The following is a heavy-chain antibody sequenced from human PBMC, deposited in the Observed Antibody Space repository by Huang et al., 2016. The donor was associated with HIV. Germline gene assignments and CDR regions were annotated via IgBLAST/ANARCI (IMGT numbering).Heavy chain of an antibody. CDR2: IYYSGSP. CDR1: GGSMSSYY. D-gene: IGHD6-6*01. Sequence: QVQLQESGPGLVKPSETLSLTCTVSGGSMSSYYWSWIRQPPGKGLEWIGYIYYSGSPNYNPALKSGVTRSVDTSKNQCSLRLSSVTAADTAVYYCASASIAARRWFDPWGQGSLVTVSS. V-gene: IGHV4-59*01. J-gene: IGHJ5*02. CDR3: ASASIAARRWFDP.